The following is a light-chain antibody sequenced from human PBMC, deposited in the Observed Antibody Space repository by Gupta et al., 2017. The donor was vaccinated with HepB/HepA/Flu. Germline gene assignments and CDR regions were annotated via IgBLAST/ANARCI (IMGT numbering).Light chain of an antibody. J-gene: IGKJ4*01. CDR2: QTS. V-gene: IGKV2-24*01. CDR1: QSLFNSDGHTY. CDR3: LQSNRFPLT. Sequence: DMVMTQTALSSPVIRGQPASSSCRTSQSLFNSDGHTYLSWHQQRPGQPPRPLIYQTSTRYSGVPDRFSGSGAGTDFTLTISRLQAEDVGVYYCLQSNRFPLTFGGGTKVEIK.